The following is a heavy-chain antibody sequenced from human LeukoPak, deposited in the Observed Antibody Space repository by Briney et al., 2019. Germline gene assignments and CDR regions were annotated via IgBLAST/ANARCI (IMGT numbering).Heavy chain of an antibody. CDR1: GGSISSYY. Sequence: SETLSLTCTVSGGSISSYYWNWIRQPPGKGLEWIGYIYYTGSTNYNPSLKSRVTMSVDTSKNQFSLKLSSVTAADTAVYYCARDRQTFYDYVGGNYRFYFDYWGQGTLVTVSS. D-gene: IGHD3-16*02. CDR3: ARDRQTFYDYVGGNYRFYFDY. V-gene: IGHV4-59*12. CDR2: IYYTGST. J-gene: IGHJ4*02.